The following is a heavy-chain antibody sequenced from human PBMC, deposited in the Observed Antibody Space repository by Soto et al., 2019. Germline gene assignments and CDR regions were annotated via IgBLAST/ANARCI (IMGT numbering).Heavy chain of an antibody. V-gene: IGHV4-59*01. CDR1: GGSISSYY. J-gene: IGHJ2*01. CDR3: ANFNWDSGL. Sequence: QVQLQESGPGLVKPSETLSLTCTVSGGSISSYYWSWIRQPPGKGLEWIGYIYYTGSTNYYPSLRSRVSRSVDTSKNQFSLPLSSETAADTAVYFCANFNWDSGLWGRGTLVTVSS. CDR2: IYYTGST.